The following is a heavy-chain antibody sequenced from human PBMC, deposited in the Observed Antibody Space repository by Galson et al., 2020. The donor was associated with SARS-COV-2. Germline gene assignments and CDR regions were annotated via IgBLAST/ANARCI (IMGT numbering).Heavy chain of an antibody. J-gene: IGHJ4*02. CDR2: ISAYNGNT. CDR3: ARGGSKNYYDSSGYYHTALDY. CDR1: GYTFTSYG. D-gene: IGHD3-22*01. V-gene: IGHV1-18*01. Sequence: ASVKVSCKASGYTFTSYGISWVRQAPGQGLEWMGWISAYNGNTNYAQKLQGRVTMTTDTSTSTAYMELRSLRSDDTAVYYCARGGSKNYYDSSGYYHTALDYWGQGTLVTVSS.